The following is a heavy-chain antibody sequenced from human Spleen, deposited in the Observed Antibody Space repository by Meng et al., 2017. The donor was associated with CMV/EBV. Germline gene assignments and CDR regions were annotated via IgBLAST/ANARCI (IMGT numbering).Heavy chain of an antibody. V-gene: IGHV1-2*02. CDR3: ATDKVGRLVKNSYGMDV. CDR1: GYTFTGDY. D-gene: IGHD6-19*01. Sequence: ASVKVSCKASGYTFTGDYMHWVRQAPGQGLEWMGWINPNSGGTNYAQKFQGRVTMTRDTSISTAYMELSSLRSEDTAMYYCATDKVGRLVKNSYGMDVWGQGTTVTVSS. CDR2: INPNSGGT. J-gene: IGHJ6*02.